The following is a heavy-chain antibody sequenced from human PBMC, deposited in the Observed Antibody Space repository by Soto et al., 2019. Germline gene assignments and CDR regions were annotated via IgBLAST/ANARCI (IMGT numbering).Heavy chain of an antibody. Sequence: GGSLRLSCAASGFTFSSYAMHWVRQAPGKGLEWVAVISYDGSNKYYNSFLRSRVTLSVDTSKNQFSLRLSSVTAADTAVYYCARHGHWAPFDDWGQGTLVTVSS. CDR1: GFTFSSYA. CDR2: ISYDGSNK. D-gene: IGHD3-16*01. J-gene: IGHJ4*02. V-gene: IGHV3-30-3*01. CDR3: ARHGHWAPFDD.